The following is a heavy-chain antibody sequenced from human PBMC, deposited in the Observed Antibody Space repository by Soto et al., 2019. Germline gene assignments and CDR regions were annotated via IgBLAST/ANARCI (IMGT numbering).Heavy chain of an antibody. CDR3: TTEGPGYCSGVSCQGFEY. V-gene: IGHV3-15*01. J-gene: IGHJ4*02. Sequence: GGCLRLSCAASGFTFSNAWMSWVRQAPGKGLEWVGRIKTKTDGGTTDYAAPVKGRFTISRDDSKNKLYLQMNSLKTEDTAVYYCTTEGPGYCSGVSCQGFEYWGQGTLVTVSS. D-gene: IGHD2-15*01. CDR1: GFTFSNAW. CDR2: IKTKTDGGTT.